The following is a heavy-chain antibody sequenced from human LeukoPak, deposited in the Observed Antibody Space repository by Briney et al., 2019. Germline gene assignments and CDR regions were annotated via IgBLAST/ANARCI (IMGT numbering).Heavy chain of an antibody. V-gene: IGHV1-18*01. J-gene: IGHJ4*02. CDR3: ARVSGWYGY. Sequence: ASVKVSCKASGYTFTSYGISWVRQAPGQGLEWMGWISAYNGNTNYAQKLQGRVTMTTDTSTSTDYMEPRSLRSDDTAVYYCARVSGWYGYWGQGTLVTVSS. D-gene: IGHD6-19*01. CDR2: ISAYNGNT. CDR1: GYTFTSYG.